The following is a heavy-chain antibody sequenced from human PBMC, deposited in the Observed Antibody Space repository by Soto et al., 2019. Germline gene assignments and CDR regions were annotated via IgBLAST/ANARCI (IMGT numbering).Heavy chain of an antibody. J-gene: IGHJ3*01. CDR3: ASPTLGAFDF. Sequence: SETLSLTCTVSGGSISSSNYFWGWIRQPPGKGLEWIASISYSGTTSYNSSLRSRLTMSVDTSKNQFSLRLSSVTASDTAVYYCASPTLGAFDFWGRGTMVTVSS. CDR1: GGSISSSNYF. CDR2: ISYSGTT. V-gene: IGHV4-39*01. D-gene: IGHD3-16*01.